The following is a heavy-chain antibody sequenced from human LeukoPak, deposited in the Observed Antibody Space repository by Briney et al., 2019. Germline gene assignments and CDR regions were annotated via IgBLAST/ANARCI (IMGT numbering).Heavy chain of an antibody. CDR2: ISSSGSTI. V-gene: IGHV3-11*01. CDR1: GFTLSDYY. CDR3: ARGRRWATVTTSGEGAEYFQH. D-gene: IGHD4-17*01. Sequence: GGSLRLSCAASGFTLSDYYMSWIRQAPGKRLEWVSYISSSGSTIYYADSVKGRFTISRDNAKNSLYLQMNSLRAEDTAVYYCARGRRWATVTTSGEGAEYFQHWGQGTLVTVSS. J-gene: IGHJ1*01.